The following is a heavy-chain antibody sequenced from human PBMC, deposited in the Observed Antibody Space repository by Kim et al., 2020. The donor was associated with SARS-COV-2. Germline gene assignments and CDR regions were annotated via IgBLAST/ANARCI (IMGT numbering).Heavy chain of an antibody. CDR3: ARDLAAVPNRVSGYYYYYGMDV. CDR2: ISTNTGNP. CDR1: GYTFTSYA. Sequence: ASVKVSCKASGYTFTSYAMNWVRQAPGQGLEWMGWISTNTGNPTYAQGFTGRFVFSLDTSVSTAYLQISSLKAEDTAVYYCARDLAAVPNRVSGYYYYYGMDVWGQGTTVTVSS. J-gene: IGHJ6*02. V-gene: IGHV7-4-1*02. D-gene: IGHD6-13*01.